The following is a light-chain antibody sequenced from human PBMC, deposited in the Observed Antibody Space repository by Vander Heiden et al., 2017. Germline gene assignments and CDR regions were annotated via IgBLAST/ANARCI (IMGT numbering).Light chain of an antibody. CDR1: ETVGTNY. Sequence: EIVWTQSPGTLSLSTGETATLSCRASETVGTNYLAWYQQKPGQAPRLLISGASSRATGIPDRFTGSGSGTAFTLTISRLEPDDFAVYYCQQYATTSWTFGQGTKVEI. CDR2: GAS. J-gene: IGKJ1*01. V-gene: IGKV3-20*01. CDR3: QQYATTSWT.